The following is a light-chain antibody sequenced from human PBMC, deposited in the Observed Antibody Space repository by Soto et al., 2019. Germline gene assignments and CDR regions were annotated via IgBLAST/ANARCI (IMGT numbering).Light chain of an antibody. J-gene: IGLJ2*01. CDR3: QSYDSSTVV. CDR2: ENN. Sequence: NFMLTQPHSVSESPGKTVTISCTRSSGNIASNDVQWYQQRPGSAPTTVIYENNQRPSGVPDRFSGSTDGSSNSASLTISGLQTEDEADYYCQSYDSSTVVFGGGPKVTVL. CDR1: SGNIASND. V-gene: IGLV6-57*04.